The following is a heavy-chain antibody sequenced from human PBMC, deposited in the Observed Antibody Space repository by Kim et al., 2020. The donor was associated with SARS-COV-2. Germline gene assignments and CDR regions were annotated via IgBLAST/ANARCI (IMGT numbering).Heavy chain of an antibody. CDR1: GGSMSGFY. D-gene: IGHD3-9*01. Sequence: SETLSLTCSVSGGSMSGFYWSWIRQPPGKGLEWLGYVYDTETSYNPSLRSRVATSVDKSKHQFSLELTSVTSSDTAVYYCVGGSGLVLYHWGTGTRVTVS. CDR3: VGGSGLVLYH. CDR2: VYDTET. J-gene: IGHJ5*02. V-gene: IGHV4-59*13.